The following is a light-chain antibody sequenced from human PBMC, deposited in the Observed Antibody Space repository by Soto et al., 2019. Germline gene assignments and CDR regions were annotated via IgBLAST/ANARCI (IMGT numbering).Light chain of an antibody. Sequence: ALTQPASVSGSPGQSITISCTGTNSDVGGYNYVSWYQQHPGKAPELMIYEVSHRPSGVSNRFSGSKSDNTASLTISGLQAEDEADYYCSSYTSISTLYVFGTGTKGTVL. V-gene: IGLV2-14*01. CDR3: SSYTSISTLYV. J-gene: IGLJ1*01. CDR1: NSDVGGYNY. CDR2: EVS.